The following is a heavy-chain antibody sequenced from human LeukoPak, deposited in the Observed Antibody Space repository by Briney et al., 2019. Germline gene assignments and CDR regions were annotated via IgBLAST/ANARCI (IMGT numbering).Heavy chain of an antibody. CDR1: GFTFSNFW. D-gene: IGHD6-19*01. Sequence: GSLRLSCTASGFTFSNFWMGWVRQAPGKGLEWIGEINHSGSTNYNPSLKSRVTISVDTSKNQFSLKLSSVTAADTAVYYCAREVGGSGWGVVVSWFDPWGQGTLVTVSS. J-gene: IGHJ5*02. CDR2: INHSGST. V-gene: IGHV4-34*01. CDR3: AREVGGSGWGVVVSWFDP.